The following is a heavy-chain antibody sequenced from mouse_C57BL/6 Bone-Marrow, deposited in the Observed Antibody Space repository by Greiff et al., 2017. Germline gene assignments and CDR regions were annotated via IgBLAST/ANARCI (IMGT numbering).Heavy chain of an antibody. D-gene: IGHD1-1*01. J-gene: IGHJ2*01. CDR1: GYTFTNYW. CDR2: IYPGGGYT. V-gene: IGHV1-63*01. CDR3: ARSNYGSSYFDY. Sequence: VQLQQSGAELVRPGTSVKMSCKASGYTFTNYWIGWAKQRPGHGLEWIGDIYPGGGYTNYNEKFKGKATLTAAKSSSTAYMQFSSLTSEDSAIYFCARSNYGSSYFDYWGQGTTLTVSS.